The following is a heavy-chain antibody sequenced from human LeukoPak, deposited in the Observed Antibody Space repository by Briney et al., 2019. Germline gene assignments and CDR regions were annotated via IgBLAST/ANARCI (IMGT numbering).Heavy chain of an antibody. J-gene: IGHJ4*02. CDR2: ISYDGSNK. CDR3: ARADSSGYYYFDY. Sequence: PGRSLRLSCAASGFTFSSYAMHWVRQAPGKGLEWVAVISYDGSNKYYADSVKGRFTISRDNSKNTLYLQMNSLRAEDTAVYYCARADSSGYYYFDYWGQGTLVTVSS. D-gene: IGHD3-22*01. CDR1: GFTFSSYA. V-gene: IGHV3-30*04.